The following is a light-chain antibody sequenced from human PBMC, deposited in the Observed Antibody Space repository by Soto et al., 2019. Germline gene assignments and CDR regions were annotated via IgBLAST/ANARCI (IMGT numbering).Light chain of an antibody. Sequence: QSALTQPASVSGSPGQSITISCTGTSSDVGAYNYVSWYQQHPGKAPKLMIYEVSNRPSGVSNPFSGSKSANTASLTIAGLQAGDEADYYCSSYTSSSTWLFGGGTKLTVL. CDR3: SSYTSSSTWL. J-gene: IGLJ3*02. CDR1: SSDVGAYNY. V-gene: IGLV2-14*03. CDR2: EVS.